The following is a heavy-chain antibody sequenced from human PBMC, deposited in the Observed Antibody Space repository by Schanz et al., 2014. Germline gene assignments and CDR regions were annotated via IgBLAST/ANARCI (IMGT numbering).Heavy chain of an antibody. CDR2: INWNGGST. D-gene: IGHD3-3*01. CDR1: GFGFDDYA. Sequence: VQLVESGGGVVQPGRSLRLSCAASGFGFDDYAMSWVRQAPGKGLEWVSGINWNGGSTGYADSVKGRFAVSRDNVKKSLYLEMNSLRAEDTAQYHCVKEEWGGFDPWGQGTLXTVSS. V-gene: IGHV3-20*01. CDR3: VKEEWGGFDP. J-gene: IGHJ5*02.